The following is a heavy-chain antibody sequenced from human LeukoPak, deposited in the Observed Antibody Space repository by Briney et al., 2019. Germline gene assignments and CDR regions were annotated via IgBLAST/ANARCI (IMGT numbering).Heavy chain of an antibody. Sequence: KPSETLSLTCTVSGGSISSYYWSWIRQPAGKGLEWIGRIYTSGSTNYNPSLKSRVTISVDMSKNQFSLKLSSVTAADTAVYYCARTTEGGYTYDYFYYYYMDVWGKGTTVTISS. V-gene: IGHV4-4*07. CDR2: IYTSGST. J-gene: IGHJ6*03. CDR3: ARTTEGGYTYDYFYYYYMDV. D-gene: IGHD5-18*01. CDR1: GGSISSYY.